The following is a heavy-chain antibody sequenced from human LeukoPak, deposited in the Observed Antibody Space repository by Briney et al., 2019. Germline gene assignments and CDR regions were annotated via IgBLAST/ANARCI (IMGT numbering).Heavy chain of an antibody. Sequence: PSETLSLTCGVYGGSLSGFYWSWVRQAPGKGLQWIGDINHSGSTNYNPSLKSRVTISIDTSKNQFSLKLTSVTAVDTAVYYCARMGGVRGYEFQWYLDNWGQRTLVTVSS. D-gene: IGHD5-12*01. V-gene: IGHV4-34*01. CDR3: ARMGGVRGYEFQWYLDN. CDR1: GGSLSGFY. CDR2: INHSGST. J-gene: IGHJ4*02.